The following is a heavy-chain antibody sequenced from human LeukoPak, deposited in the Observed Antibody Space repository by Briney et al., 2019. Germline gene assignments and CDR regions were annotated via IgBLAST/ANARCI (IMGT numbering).Heavy chain of an antibody. D-gene: IGHD5-24*01. Sequence: PGGSLRLSCAASGFNVTTNYMSWVRQAPGKGLEWVSVIYSGGTTYYADSVKGRFTISRDISKNTLSLQMNSLRAEVTAVYYCARGRRDGYNLGYWGQGTLVAVSS. CDR1: GFNVTTNY. CDR3: ARGRRDGYNLGY. J-gene: IGHJ4*02. V-gene: IGHV3-53*01. CDR2: IYSGGTT.